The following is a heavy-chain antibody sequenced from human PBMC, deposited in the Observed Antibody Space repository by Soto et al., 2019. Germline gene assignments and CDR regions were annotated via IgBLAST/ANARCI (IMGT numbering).Heavy chain of an antibody. CDR1: GGSISSSNW. Sequence: PSETLSLTCAVSGGSISSSNWWNWVRQPPGKGLEWTGEIHHSGSTNYNPSLKSRVTISVDKSKNQFSLKLNSVTAADTAVYYCARVRQGCSSTSCYFDPWGQGTLVTVSS. CDR3: ARVRQGCSSTSCYFDP. J-gene: IGHJ5*02. CDR2: IHHSGST. D-gene: IGHD2-2*01. V-gene: IGHV4-4*02.